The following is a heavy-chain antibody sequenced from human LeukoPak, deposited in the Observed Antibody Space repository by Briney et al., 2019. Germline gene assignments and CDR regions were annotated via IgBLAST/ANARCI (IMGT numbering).Heavy chain of an antibody. J-gene: IGHJ6*03. CDR3: ARGHRIAAAGKSYYYMDV. D-gene: IGHD6-13*01. V-gene: IGHV4-59*01. CDR1: GGPISSYY. CDR2: IYYSGST. Sequence: SETLSLTCTVSGGPISSYYWSWIRQPPGKGLEWIGYIYYSGSTNYNPSLKSRVTISVDTSKNQFSLKLSSMTAADTAVYYCARGHRIAAAGKSYYYMDVWGKGTTVTISS.